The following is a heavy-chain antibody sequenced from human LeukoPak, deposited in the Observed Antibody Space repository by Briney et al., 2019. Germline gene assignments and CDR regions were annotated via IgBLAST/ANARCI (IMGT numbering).Heavy chain of an antibody. CDR3: ARSPVAGTFDY. V-gene: IGHV1-2*02. Sequence: ASVKVSCKASGYTFIGYYMHWVRQAPGQGLEWMGWINPNSGGTNYAQKFQGRDTMTRDTSISTAYMELSRLRYDDTAVYYCARSPVAGTFDYWGQGTLVTVSS. D-gene: IGHD6-19*01. CDR1: GYTFIGYY. J-gene: IGHJ4*02. CDR2: INPNSGGT.